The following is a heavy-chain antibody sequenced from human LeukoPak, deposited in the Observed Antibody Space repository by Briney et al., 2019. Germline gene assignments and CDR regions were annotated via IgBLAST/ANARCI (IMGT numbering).Heavy chain of an antibody. D-gene: IGHD3-16*02. J-gene: IGHJ4*02. Sequence: ASVKVSCKTSGYPFSDYYIHWIRQASGQGLESMGWINPKNGDTKYAQRSQGRLTISMDTSIGTVYMELGSLRYDDTAVYYCARLSVLWGQETLVTVSS. CDR2: INPKNGDT. CDR1: GYPFSDYY. CDR3: ARLSVL. V-gene: IGHV1-2*02.